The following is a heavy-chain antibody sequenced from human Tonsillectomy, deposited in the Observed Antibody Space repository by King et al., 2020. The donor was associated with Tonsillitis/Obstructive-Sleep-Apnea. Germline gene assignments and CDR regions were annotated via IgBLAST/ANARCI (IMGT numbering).Heavy chain of an antibody. Sequence: ELQLVQSGAEVKKPGESLRISCKGSGYSFTSYWISWVRQMPGKGLEWMGRIDPSDSYTNYSPSFQGHVTISADKSISPAYLQWSSLKASDTAMYYCARRQYYYDSSGQGYYYYYYMDVWGKGTTVTVSS. CDR3: ARRQYYYDSSGQGYYYYYYMDV. CDR2: IDPSDSYT. J-gene: IGHJ6*03. V-gene: IGHV5-10-1*01. D-gene: IGHD3-22*01. CDR1: GYSFTSYW.